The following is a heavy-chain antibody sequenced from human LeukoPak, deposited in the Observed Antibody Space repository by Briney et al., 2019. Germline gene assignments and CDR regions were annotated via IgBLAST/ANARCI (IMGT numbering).Heavy chain of an antibody. CDR1: FGSIGSTNYY. J-gene: IGHJ4*02. CDR2: IYYSGTT. Sequence: SETLSLTCSVSFGSIGSTNYYWGGMRQPPGKGPESIGSIYYSGTTYYNPSLKSRVTISVDTSKNQFSLKLSSVTAADTAVYYCTRHDSHLTSARGSYFDYWGQGTLVTV. D-gene: IGHD3-10*01. CDR3: TRHDSHLTSARGSYFDY. V-gene: IGHV4-39*01.